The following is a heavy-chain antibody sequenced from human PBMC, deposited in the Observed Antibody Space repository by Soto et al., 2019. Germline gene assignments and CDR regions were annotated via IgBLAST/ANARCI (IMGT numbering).Heavy chain of an antibody. CDR3: ARQGSGGSSYADDWFDP. V-gene: IGHV4-39*01. CDR1: GGSMSDSSYF. CDR2: IYYSGST. Sequence: PSETLSLTCTVSGGSMSDSSYFCGWIRQAPGNGLEWIWTIYYSGSTYYNPSLKSRVTISVDTSRNQFSLKVRSVTAADTAVYYCARQGSGGSSYADDWFDPWGQGTLVTVSS. J-gene: IGHJ5*02. D-gene: IGHD2-15*01.